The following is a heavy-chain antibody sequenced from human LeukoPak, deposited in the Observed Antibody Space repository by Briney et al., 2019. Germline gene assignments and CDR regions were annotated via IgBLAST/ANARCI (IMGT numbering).Heavy chain of an antibody. V-gene: IGHV4-39*07. CDR2: IYYNGST. J-gene: IGHJ4*02. D-gene: IGHD3-22*01. CDR3: ARAYYYDSSGYYDFDN. CDR1: GGSISSTSYY. Sequence: SETLSLTCTVSGGSISSTSYYWGWIRQPPGKGLEWIGSIYYNGSTYYNPSLKSRVNISLDTSKSQFSLKLTSMTAADTAVFYCARAYYYDSSGYYDFDNWGQGTLVTVSS.